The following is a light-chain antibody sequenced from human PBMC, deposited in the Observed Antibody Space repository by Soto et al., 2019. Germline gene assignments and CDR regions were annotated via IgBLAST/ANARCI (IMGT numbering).Light chain of an antibody. CDR3: GAWDSSLSVVL. V-gene: IGLV1-51*01. CDR2: DND. J-gene: IGLJ2*01. Sequence: QSVLTQPPSMSAAPGQKVTISCSGSTSNIENNYVSWYQHLPGTAPKLLIYDNDERPSGIPDRFSASKSGTSATLGITGPQIGNEADYYCGAWDSSLSVVLFGGGTKLTVL. CDR1: TSNIENNY.